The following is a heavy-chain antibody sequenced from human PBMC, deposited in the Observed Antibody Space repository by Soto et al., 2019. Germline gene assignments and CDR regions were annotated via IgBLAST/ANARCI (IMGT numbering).Heavy chain of an antibody. CDR1: GGSISSYY. V-gene: IGHV4-59*08. J-gene: IGHJ5*02. CDR3: AGQEASDGPSFA. CDR2: IYYSGST. D-gene: IGHD2-21*02. Sequence: SETLSLTCTVSGGSISSYYWSWIRQPPGKGLEWIGYIYYSGSTNYNPSLKSRVTISVDTSKNQFSLKLSSVTAADTAVYYWAGQEASDGPSFAWGQGTLVTVSS.